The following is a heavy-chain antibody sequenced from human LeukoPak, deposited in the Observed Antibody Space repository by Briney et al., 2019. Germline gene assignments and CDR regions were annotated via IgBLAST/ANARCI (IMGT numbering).Heavy chain of an antibody. CDR2: ISAYNGNT. D-gene: IGHD2-2*01. V-gene: IGHV1-18*01. CDR3: ARDGCSSTSCYRDGYYYYYYMDV. Sequence: ASVKVSCKASGYTFTSYGISWVRQAPGRGLEWMGWISAYNGNTNYAQKLQGRVTMTTDTSTSTAYMELRSLRSDDTAVYYCARDGCSSTSCYRDGYYYYYYMDVWGKGTTVTVSS. J-gene: IGHJ6*03. CDR1: GYTFTSYG.